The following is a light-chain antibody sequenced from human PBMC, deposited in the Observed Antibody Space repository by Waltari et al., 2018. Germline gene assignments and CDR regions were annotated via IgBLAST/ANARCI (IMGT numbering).Light chain of an antibody. CDR3: QAWDSSTVV. J-gene: IGLJ2*01. CDR2: QDS. CDR1: KLGDKY. V-gene: IGLV3-1*01. Sequence: SYELTQPPSVSVSPGQTASITCSGDKLGDKYACWYQQKPGQSPVPVICQDSKRPSGITERFSGSNSGNTATLTISGIQAMDEADYYCQAWDSSTVVFGGGTKLTVL.